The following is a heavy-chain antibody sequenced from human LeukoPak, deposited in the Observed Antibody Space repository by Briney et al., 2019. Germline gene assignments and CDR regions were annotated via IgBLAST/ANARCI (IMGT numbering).Heavy chain of an antibody. CDR2: IIPIFGTA. D-gene: IGHD5-18*01. CDR3: ARAPTDPDTAMVRGNDY. V-gene: IGHV1-69*05. CDR1: GGTYSSYA. Sequence: SVKVSCKASGGTYSSYAISWVRQAPGQGLEWMGGIIPIFGTANYVQKFQGRVTITTDESTSTAYMEPSSLRSEDTAVYYCARAPTDPDTAMVRGNDYWGQGNLVPVSS. J-gene: IGHJ4*02.